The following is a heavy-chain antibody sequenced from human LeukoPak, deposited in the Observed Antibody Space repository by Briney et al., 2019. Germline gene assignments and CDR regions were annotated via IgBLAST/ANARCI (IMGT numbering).Heavy chain of an antibody. CDR3: ARDWAYSSSSDP. CDR1: GGTFSSYA. Sequence: ASVKVSCKASGGTFSSYAISWVRQAPGQGLEWMGSIIPILGIANYAQKFQGRVTITADKSTSTAYMELSSLRSEDTAVYYCARDWAYSSSSDPWGQGTLVTVSS. J-gene: IGHJ5*02. D-gene: IGHD6-13*01. CDR2: IIPILGIA. V-gene: IGHV1-69*04.